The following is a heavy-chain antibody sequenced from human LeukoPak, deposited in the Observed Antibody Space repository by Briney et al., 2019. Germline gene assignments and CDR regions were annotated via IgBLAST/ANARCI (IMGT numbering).Heavy chain of an antibody. Sequence: PGGSLRLSCAASGFTFSSYAMSWVRQAPGKGLEWVSAISGSGGSTYYADSVKGRFTISRDNSKNTLYLQMNSLRAEDTAVYYCAKDGFFYGSGREYYFDYWGQGTLVTVSS. D-gene: IGHD3-10*01. CDR2: ISGSGGST. V-gene: IGHV3-23*01. CDR1: GFTFSSYA. CDR3: AKDGFFYGSGREYYFDY. J-gene: IGHJ4*02.